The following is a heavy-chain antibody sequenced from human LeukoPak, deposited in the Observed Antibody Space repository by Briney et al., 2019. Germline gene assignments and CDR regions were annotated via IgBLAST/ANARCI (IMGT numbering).Heavy chain of an antibody. CDR3: ATQGGGTYSPEYFFDF. CDR2: INPNSGGT. Sequence: ASVKVSCKASGYTFTAYYMHWVRQAPGQGLEWMGWINPNSGGTNYAQKFQGRVTITRDTSISTAYMELSRLKSDDTSVYYCATQGGGTYSPEYFFDFWGQGTLVTVSS. CDR1: GYTFTAYY. D-gene: IGHD1-26*01. J-gene: IGHJ4*02. V-gene: IGHV1-2*02.